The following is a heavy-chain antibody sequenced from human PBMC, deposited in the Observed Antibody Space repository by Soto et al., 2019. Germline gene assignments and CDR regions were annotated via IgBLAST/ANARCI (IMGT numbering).Heavy chain of an antibody. CDR1: GFTFSNYA. Sequence: EGQLLESGGGLVQPGGSLRLSCVASGFTFSNYAMTWVRQAPGKGLEWVSAISGSGVSTYYADSVKGRFTISRDNSRNTLYLQLISLRAEDTAIYYCAKATQTWGKNEYFQYWGQGTLVTVSS. CDR2: ISGSGVST. CDR3: AKATQTWGKNEYFQY. J-gene: IGHJ1*01. V-gene: IGHV3-23*01. D-gene: IGHD7-27*01.